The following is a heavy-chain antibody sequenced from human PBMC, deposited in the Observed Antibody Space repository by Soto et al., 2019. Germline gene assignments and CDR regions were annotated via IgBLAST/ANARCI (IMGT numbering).Heavy chain of an antibody. CDR3: ARLTTSSGWSRFDS. J-gene: IGHJ4*02. D-gene: IGHD6-13*01. CDR1: GGSVSSSFFY. CDR2: IYYTGST. Sequence: NPSETLSLTCTVSGGSVSSSFFYWSWVRQPPGQRLEWIGYIYYTGSTNYNPSLASPVAMSVDTSKKPFTLNLRSLTAADTARYYCARLTTSSGWSRFDSWGQGMLVTVSS. V-gene: IGHV4-61*01.